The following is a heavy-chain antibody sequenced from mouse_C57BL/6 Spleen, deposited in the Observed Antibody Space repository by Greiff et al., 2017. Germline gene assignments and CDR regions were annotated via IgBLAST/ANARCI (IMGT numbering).Heavy chain of an antibody. J-gene: IGHJ1*03. CDR2: IYPGSGST. V-gene: IGHV1-55*01. Sequence: VQLQQPGAELVKPGASVKMSCKASGYTFTSYWITWVKQRPGQGLEWIGDIYPGSGSTNYTEKFKGKATLTVDTSSSTAYLQLSSLTSEDYAVYYGASRLLRYPHWYCDVWGTGTTVTVSS. CDR3: ASRLLRYPHWYCDV. D-gene: IGHD1-1*01. CDR1: GYTFTSYW.